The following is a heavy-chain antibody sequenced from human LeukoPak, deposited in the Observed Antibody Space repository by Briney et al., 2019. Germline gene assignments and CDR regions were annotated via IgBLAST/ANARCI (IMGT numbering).Heavy chain of an antibody. CDR2: VYYTATT. CDR3: ARRVVSGRKCDQ. Sequence: PSETLSLTCTVSGGSISRYYWSWIRQPPGKGLEWIGSVYYTATTYNNPSLKSRVTISVDTSNNQFSLRLTSVTAADTAVYYCARRVVSGRKCDQWGQGTLVTVSS. D-gene: IGHD3-22*01. V-gene: IGHV4-59*04. J-gene: IGHJ4*02. CDR1: GGSISRYY.